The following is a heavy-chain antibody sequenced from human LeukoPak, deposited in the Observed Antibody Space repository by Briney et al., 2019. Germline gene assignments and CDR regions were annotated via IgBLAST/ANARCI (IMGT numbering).Heavy chain of an antibody. CDR3: ARVQLELYYYYYMDV. J-gene: IGHJ6*03. CDR2: MNPNSGNT. CDR1: GYTFTSYD. Sequence: VASVTVSCTASGYTFTSYDINWVRQATGQGLEWMGWMNPNSGNTGYAQKFQGRVTMTRNTSISTAYMELSSLRSEDTAVYYCARVQLELYYYYYMDVWGKGTTVTVSS. D-gene: IGHD1-1*01. V-gene: IGHV1-8*01.